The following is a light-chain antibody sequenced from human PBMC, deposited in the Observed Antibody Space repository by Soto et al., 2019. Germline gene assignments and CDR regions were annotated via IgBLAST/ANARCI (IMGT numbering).Light chain of an antibody. J-gene: IGLJ1*01. CDR1: SSDIGGSNC. CDR2: GVS. V-gene: IGLV2-14*03. Sequence: QSALTQPASVSGSPGQSITISCAGTSSDIGGSNCVSWYQQHPGKAPKLMIYGVSNRPSGVSNRFSGSKSGNTASLTISGLQAEDEADYFCYSSRSSTSTFYVFGTGTKLTVL. CDR3: YSSRSSTSTFYV.